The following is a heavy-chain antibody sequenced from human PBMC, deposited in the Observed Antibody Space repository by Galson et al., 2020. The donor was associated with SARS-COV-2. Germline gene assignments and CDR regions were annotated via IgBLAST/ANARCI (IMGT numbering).Heavy chain of an antibody. D-gene: IGHD6-19*01. J-gene: IGHJ5*02. Sequence: SQTLSLTCTVSGGSISSSTYYWGWIRQPPGKGLEWIGTIYYSGSTYYNPSLKSRVTISVDTSKNQFSLRLSSVTAADTAVYYCARQSAVAGNWFDPWGQGTLVTVSS. CDR3: ARQSAVAGNWFDP. CDR2: IYYSGST. V-gene: IGHV4-39*01. CDR1: GGSISSSTYY.